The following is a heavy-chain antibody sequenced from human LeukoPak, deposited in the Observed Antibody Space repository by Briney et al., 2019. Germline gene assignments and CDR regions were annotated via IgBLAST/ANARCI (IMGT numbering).Heavy chain of an antibody. CDR1: GFSFSSYA. CDR2: ISGSGGST. Sequence: GGSLRLSCVVSGFSFSSYATNWLMSWVRQAPGKGLEWVSAISGSGGSTYYADSVKGRFTISRDNSKNTLYLQMNSLRAEDTAVYYCAKVPVTMIVVVITPEDDYWGQGTLVTVSS. CDR3: AKVPVTMIVVVITPEDDY. J-gene: IGHJ4*02. V-gene: IGHV3-23*01. D-gene: IGHD3-22*01.